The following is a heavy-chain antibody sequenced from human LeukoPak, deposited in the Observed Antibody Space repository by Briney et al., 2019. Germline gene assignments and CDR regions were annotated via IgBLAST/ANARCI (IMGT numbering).Heavy chain of an antibody. CDR2: ISAYNGNT. CDR1: GYTFTSYG. Sequence: ASVKVSCKASGYTFTSYGISWVRQAPGQGLEWRGWISAYNGNTNYAQKLQGRVTMTTDTSTSTAYMELRSLRSDDTAVYYCARDLLGYDRSSYYYPNDYWGPRTLVTVSS. D-gene: IGHD3-22*01. V-gene: IGHV1-18*01. CDR3: ARDLLGYDRSSYYYPNDY. J-gene: IGHJ4*02.